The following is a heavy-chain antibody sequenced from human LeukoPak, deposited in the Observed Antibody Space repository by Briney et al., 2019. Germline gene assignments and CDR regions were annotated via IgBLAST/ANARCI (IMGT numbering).Heavy chain of an antibody. CDR1: GGTFSSYA. D-gene: IGHD3-16*01. CDR3: ARGRLSLERGAFDI. CDR2: IIPIFGTA. J-gene: IGHJ3*02. Sequence: ASVKVSCKASGGTFSSYAISWVRQAPGQGLEWMGGIIPIFGTANYAQKFQGRVTITTDESTSTAYMELSSLRSEDTAVYYCARGRLSLERGAFDIWGQGTMVTVSS. V-gene: IGHV1-69*05.